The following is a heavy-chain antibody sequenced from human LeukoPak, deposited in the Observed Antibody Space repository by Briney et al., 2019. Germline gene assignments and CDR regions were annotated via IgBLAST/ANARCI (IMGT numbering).Heavy chain of an antibody. J-gene: IGHJ4*02. CDR3: AKDAPSGIIGSRGFDY. CDR2: TRGSGAST. Sequence: SGGSLRLSCAASGFTFNNYALSWVRQAPGKGLEWVSGTRGSGASTYYADSVKGRFTISRDNSKNTVYLQMNSLRAEDTAVYYCAKDAPSGIIGSRGFDYWGQGTLVTVSS. D-gene: IGHD1-20*01. V-gene: IGHV3-23*01. CDR1: GFTFNNYA.